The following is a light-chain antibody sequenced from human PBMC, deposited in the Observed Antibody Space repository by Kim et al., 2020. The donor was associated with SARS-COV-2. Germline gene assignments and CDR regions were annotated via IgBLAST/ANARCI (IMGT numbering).Light chain of an antibody. CDR3: QQYYTYPWT. CDR1: QSINTW. CDR2: EAS. J-gene: IGKJ1*01. V-gene: IGKV1-5*03. Sequence: DIQMTQSPSTLSASVGDRVTITCRASQSINTWLAWYQQKPGKAPNLLIYEASSLESGAPSRFSGSGSATEFTLTISSLQPDDSATYYCQQYYTYPWTFGQGTKVEIK.